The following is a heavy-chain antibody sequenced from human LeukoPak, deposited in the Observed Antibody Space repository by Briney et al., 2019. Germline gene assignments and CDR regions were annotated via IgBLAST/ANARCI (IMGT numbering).Heavy chain of an antibody. Sequence: SETLSLTCTVSGGSLNNNYWSWIRQPPGKGLEWIGRIYYSGSTNYNPSLKSRITISLDTSKNQFSLKLSSVTAADTAVYYCAREEITGTFDYWGQGTLVTVSS. CDR1: GGSLNNNY. J-gene: IGHJ4*02. CDR3: AREEITGTFDY. D-gene: IGHD1-20*01. CDR2: IYYSGST. V-gene: IGHV4-59*01.